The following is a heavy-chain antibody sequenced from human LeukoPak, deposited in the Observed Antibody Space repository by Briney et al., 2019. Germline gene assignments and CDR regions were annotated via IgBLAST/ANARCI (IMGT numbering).Heavy chain of an antibody. D-gene: IGHD3-10*01. CDR1: GFTFSSYA. CDR3: VKVPFGELLSRYYFDY. V-gene: IGHV3-23*01. Sequence: GGSLRLSCAASGFTFSSYAMSWVRQAPGKGLEWVSAVSGSGGSTYYADSVKGRFTISRDNSKNTLYLQMNSLRAEDTAVYYCVKVPFGELLSRYYFDYWGQGTLVAVSS. J-gene: IGHJ4*02. CDR2: VSGSGGST.